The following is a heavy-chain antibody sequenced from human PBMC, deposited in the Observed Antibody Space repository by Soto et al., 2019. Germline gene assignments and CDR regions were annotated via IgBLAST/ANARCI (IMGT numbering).Heavy chain of an antibody. CDR3: ATVLSGSLDY. V-gene: IGHV1-24*01. CDR1: GYTFTSYA. CDR2: FDPENGET. J-gene: IGHJ4*02. Sequence: ASVKVSCKASGYTFTSYAMHWVRQAPGKRLEWMGGFDPENGETIYAQKFQGRVTMTEDTSTDTAYMELSSLRSEDTAVYYCATVLSGSLDYWGQGTLVTVSS. D-gene: IGHD6-13*01.